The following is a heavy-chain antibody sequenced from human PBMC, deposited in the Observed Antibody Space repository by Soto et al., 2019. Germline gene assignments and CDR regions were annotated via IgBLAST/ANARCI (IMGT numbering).Heavy chain of an antibody. CDR2: ISGSGGST. V-gene: IGHV3-23*01. Sequence: GGSLRLSCAASGFTFSSYAMSWVRQAPGKGLEWVSAISGSGGSTYYADSVKGRFTISRDNSKNTLYLQMNSLRAEDTAVYYCAKEHFDSRSSEYYFDYWGQGTLVTVSS. CDR1: GFTFSSYA. D-gene: IGHD6-6*01. CDR3: AKEHFDSRSSEYYFDY. J-gene: IGHJ4*02.